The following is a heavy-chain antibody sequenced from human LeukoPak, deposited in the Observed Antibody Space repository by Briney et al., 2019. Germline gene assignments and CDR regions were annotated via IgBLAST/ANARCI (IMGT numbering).Heavy chain of an antibody. V-gene: IGHV3-21*01. J-gene: IGHJ4*02. CDR2: ISSSSSYI. D-gene: IGHD6-13*01. CDR3: ARVLGEIAAAGTMDY. CDR1: GFTFSSYS. Sequence: SGGSLRLSCAASGFTFSSYSMNWVRQAPGKGLEWVSSISSSSSYIYYADSVKGRFTISRDNAKNSLYLQMNSLRAEDTAVYYCARVLGEIAAAGTMDYWGQGTLVTVSS.